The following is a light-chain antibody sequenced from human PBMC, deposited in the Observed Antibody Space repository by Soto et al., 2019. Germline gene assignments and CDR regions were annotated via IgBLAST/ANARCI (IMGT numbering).Light chain of an antibody. Sequence: QSVLAQPPSASGTPGQRVTISCSGSYSNVETNYVYWYQQVPGTAPKLLIYTNDQRPSGVPDRFSASKSGTSASLAISGLRPEDGADYFCSATDDSLGGPVFGGGTKLTVL. CDR1: YSNVETNY. CDR3: SATDDSLGGPV. V-gene: IGLV1-47*02. J-gene: IGLJ2*01. CDR2: TND.